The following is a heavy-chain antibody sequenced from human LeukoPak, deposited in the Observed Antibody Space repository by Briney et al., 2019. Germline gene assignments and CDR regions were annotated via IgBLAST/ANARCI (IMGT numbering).Heavy chain of an antibody. CDR1: GGSFSGYY. V-gene: IGHV4-34*01. D-gene: IGHD5-24*01. Sequence: SQTLSLTCAVYGGSFSGYYWSWIRQPPGKGLEWIGEINHSGSTNYNPSLKSRVTISVDTSKNQFSLKLSSVTAADTAVYYCARGLREMATLRPPYYMDVWGKGTTVTVSS. J-gene: IGHJ6*03. CDR3: ARGLREMATLRPPYYMDV. CDR2: INHSGST.